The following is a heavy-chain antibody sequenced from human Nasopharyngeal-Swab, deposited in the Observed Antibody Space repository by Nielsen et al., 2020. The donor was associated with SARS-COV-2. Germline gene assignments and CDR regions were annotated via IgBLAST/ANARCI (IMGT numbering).Heavy chain of an antibody. CDR2: LYWDDDN. CDR3: VHSTGWRLDY. V-gene: IGHV2-5*02. J-gene: IGHJ4*02. D-gene: IGHD6-19*01. Sequence: WIRQSPGKALEWLALLYWDDDNRYNPSLKSRITITKDTSKNHVVLTMTNMDPVDTATYFCVHSTGWRLDYWGQGTLVTVSS.